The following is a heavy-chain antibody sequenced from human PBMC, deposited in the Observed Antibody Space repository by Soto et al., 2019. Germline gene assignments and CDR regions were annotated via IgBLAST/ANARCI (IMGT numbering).Heavy chain of an antibody. V-gene: IGHV3-23*01. J-gene: IGHJ4*02. Sequence: GGSLRLSCAASGFTFSSYAMSWVRQAPGKGLEWVSAISGSGGSTYYADSVKGRFTISRDNSKNTLYLQMNSLRAEDTAVYYCAKSDTYYYDSSGSLPLPVFDYWGQGTLVTVSS. D-gene: IGHD3-22*01. CDR3: AKSDTYYYDSSGSLPLPVFDY. CDR2: ISGSGGST. CDR1: GFTFSSYA.